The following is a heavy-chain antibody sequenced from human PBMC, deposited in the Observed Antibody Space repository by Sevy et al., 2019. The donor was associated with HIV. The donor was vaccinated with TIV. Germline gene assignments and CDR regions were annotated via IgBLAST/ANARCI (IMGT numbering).Heavy chain of an antibody. V-gene: IGHV3-21*06. CDR2: ISSGSSYI. CDR3: ARDRDYYGSGTFDA. Sequence: GGYLRLSCAASGFTFSYYTMNWVRQAPGKGLEWVSYISSGSSYISYTDSVKGRFTISRDNAKNSLYLQMNSLRHEDTAMYFCARDRDYYGSGTFDAWGQGTTVTVSS. CDR1: GFTFSYYT. J-gene: IGHJ6*02. D-gene: IGHD3-10*01.